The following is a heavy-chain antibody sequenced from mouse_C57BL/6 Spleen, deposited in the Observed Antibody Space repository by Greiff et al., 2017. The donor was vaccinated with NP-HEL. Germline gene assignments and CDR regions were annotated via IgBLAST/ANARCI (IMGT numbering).Heavy chain of an antibody. Sequence: QVQLQQPGAELVRPGSSVKLSCKASGYIFTSYWMHWVKQRPIQGLEWIGNIDPSDSETHYNQKFKDKATLTVDKSSSTAYMQLSSLTSEDSAVYYCARSYYSNYVGAMDYWGQGTSVTVSS. CDR2: IDPSDSET. J-gene: IGHJ4*01. CDR3: ARSYYSNYVGAMDY. CDR1: GYIFTSYW. D-gene: IGHD2-5*01. V-gene: IGHV1-52*01.